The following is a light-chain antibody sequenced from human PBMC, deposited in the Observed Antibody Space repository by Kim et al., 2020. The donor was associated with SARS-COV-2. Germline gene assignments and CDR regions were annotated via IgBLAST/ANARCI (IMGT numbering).Light chain of an antibody. CDR2: GAS. CDR3: QQYGSSPYT. V-gene: IGKV3-20*01. J-gene: IGKJ2*01. CDR1: QSVSSSY. Sequence: EIVLTHSPGTLSLSPGKRATLSCRASQSVSSSYLAWYQQKPGQAPRLLIYGASSRATGIPDRFSGSGSGTDFTLTISRLEPEDFAVYYCQQYGSSPYTFGQGTKLEI.